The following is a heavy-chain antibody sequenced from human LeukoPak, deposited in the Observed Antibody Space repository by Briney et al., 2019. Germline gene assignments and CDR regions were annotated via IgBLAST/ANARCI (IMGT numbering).Heavy chain of an antibody. D-gene: IGHD3-10*01. CDR2: ISSSSSYI. CDR1: GFTFSSYS. J-gene: IGHJ5*02. CDR3: ARGIYGSGSYPQNWFDP. Sequence: GGSRRLSCAASGFTFSSYSMNWVRQAPGKGLEWVSSISSSSSYIYYADSVKGRFTISRDNAKNSLYLQMNSLRAEDTAVYYCARGIYGSGSYPQNWFDPWGQGTLVTVSS. V-gene: IGHV3-21*01.